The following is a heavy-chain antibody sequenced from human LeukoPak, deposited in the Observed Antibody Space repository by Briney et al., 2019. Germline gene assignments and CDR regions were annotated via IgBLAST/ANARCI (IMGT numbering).Heavy chain of an antibody. J-gene: IGHJ4*02. CDR2: INPHGGDT. CDR3: ARVGFTTSWSNFDY. CDR1: GYNFPAYF. Sequence: ASVKVSFKAAGYNFPAYFIHWVRQAPGQGLEWMGRINPHGGDTNYAQKFQGRVTMAGDTSISTAYMKLSSLISDDTAVYYCARVGFTTSWSNFDYWGQGTLVTVSS. V-gene: IGHV1-2*06. D-gene: IGHD2-2*01.